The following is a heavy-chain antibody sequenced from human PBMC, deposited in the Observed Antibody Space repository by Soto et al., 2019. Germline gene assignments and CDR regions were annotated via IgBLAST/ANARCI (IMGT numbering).Heavy chain of an antibody. Sequence: GGSLRLSCAASGFPFSSYSMNWVRQAPGKGLEWVSSISSSSSYIYYADSVKGRFTISRDNAKNSLYLQMNSLRAEDTAVYYCARDGTNYYDSGYYYGMDVWGQGTTVTSP. D-gene: IGHD3-22*01. J-gene: IGHJ6*02. V-gene: IGHV3-21*01. CDR2: ISSSSSYI. CDR1: GFPFSSYS. CDR3: ARDGTNYYDSGYYYGMDV.